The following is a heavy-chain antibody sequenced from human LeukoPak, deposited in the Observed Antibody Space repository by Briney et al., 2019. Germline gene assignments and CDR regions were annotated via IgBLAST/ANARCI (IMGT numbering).Heavy chain of an antibody. CDR2: IIPIFGTA. CDR3: ARSRVDTVHFDY. D-gene: IGHD5-18*01. J-gene: IGHJ4*02. Sequence: SVKVSCKASGGTFSSYAISWVRQAPGQGLEWMGGIIPIFGTANYAQKFQGRVTITADESTSTAYMELSSLRSEDTAVYYCARSRVDTVHFDYWGQGTLVTVSS. V-gene: IGHV1-69*13. CDR1: GGTFSSYA.